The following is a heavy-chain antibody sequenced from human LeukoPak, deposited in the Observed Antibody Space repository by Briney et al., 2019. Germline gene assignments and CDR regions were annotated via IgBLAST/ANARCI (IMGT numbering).Heavy chain of an antibody. CDR2: IYTRGST. Sequence: SETLSLTCPVSGGSINNYYWRWIRQPAGKGLEWIGRIYTRGSTNYSPSLKSRVTMSVDTSKNQFSLKLSSVTAADTAVYYCARGRYCSADICSGGDAFDIWGQGTMVCVSS. D-gene: IGHD2-15*01. V-gene: IGHV4-4*07. CDR1: GGSINNYY. CDR3: ARGRYCSADICSGGDAFDI. J-gene: IGHJ3*02.